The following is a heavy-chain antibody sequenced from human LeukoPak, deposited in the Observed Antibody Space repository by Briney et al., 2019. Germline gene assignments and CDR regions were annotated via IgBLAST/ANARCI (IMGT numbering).Heavy chain of an antibody. Sequence: SLRLSCAASGFTFDDYAMHWVRQAPGKGLEWVSGISWNSGSIGYADSVKGRFTISRDNAKNSLYLQMNSLRAEDTALYYCAKAQYGLSHHYYYYYGMDVWGQGTTVTVSS. J-gene: IGHJ6*02. CDR1: GFTFDDYA. D-gene: IGHD2-2*01. V-gene: IGHV3-9*01. CDR2: ISWNSGSI. CDR3: AKAQYGLSHHYYYYYGMDV.